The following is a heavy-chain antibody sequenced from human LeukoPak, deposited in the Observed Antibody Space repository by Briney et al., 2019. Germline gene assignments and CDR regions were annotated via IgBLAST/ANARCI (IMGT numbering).Heavy chain of an antibody. J-gene: IGHJ4*02. CDR3: ATGGTYFDC. CDR1: GFTFSSYT. V-gene: IGHV3-21*01. D-gene: IGHD1-26*01. CDR2: ISSTSSYI. Sequence: PGGSLRLSCAASGFTFSSYTMNWVRRAPGKGLEWVSSISSTSSYIYYADSVKGRFTISRDNAKNSLYLQMNGLRAEDTAVYYCATGGTYFDCWGQGTLVTVSS.